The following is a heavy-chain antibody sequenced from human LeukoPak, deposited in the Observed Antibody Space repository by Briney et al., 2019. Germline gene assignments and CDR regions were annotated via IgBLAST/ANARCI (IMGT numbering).Heavy chain of an antibody. D-gene: IGHD3-3*01. CDR1: GFTFNSYA. CDR2: ISATGT. CDR3: AKDPYDFWSGYAYAPLFDY. Sequence: PGGSLRLPCAASGFTFNSYAMNWVRQTPGKGLEWVSAISATGTYYADSVKGRFTISRDNSKNTLYLQMNSPRAEDTAVYYCAKDPYDFWSGYAYAPLFDYWGQGTLVTVSS. V-gene: IGHV3-23*01. J-gene: IGHJ4*02.